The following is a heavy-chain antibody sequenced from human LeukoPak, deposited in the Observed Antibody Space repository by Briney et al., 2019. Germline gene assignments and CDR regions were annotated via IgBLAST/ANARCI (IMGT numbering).Heavy chain of an antibody. CDR1: GFIFSRHG. D-gene: IGHD4-11*01. J-gene: IGHJ4*01. CDR2: IWSDATNR. V-gene: IGHV3-33*01. Sequence: GGSLRLSCAASGFIFSRHGMHWVRQAPGKGLEWVAVIWSDATNRSYADSVKGRCTISRDNSQNTVFLQITSLRVKDTAIYYCARDAQRGFDYSNSLKNWGHGTLVTVSS. CDR3: ARDAQRGFDYSNSLKN.